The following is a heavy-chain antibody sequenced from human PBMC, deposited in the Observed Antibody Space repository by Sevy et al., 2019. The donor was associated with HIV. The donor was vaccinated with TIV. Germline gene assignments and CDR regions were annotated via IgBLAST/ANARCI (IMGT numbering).Heavy chain of an antibody. J-gene: IGHJ4*01. CDR3: TREDIYTHPWEFDW. CDR2: INPNNGDS. V-gene: IGHV1-2*02. Sequence: ASVKVSCKSSGYTFTDYYMHWVRQAPGQGLEWMGWINPNNGDSRSAQKVQGRVTLTRDMTISTAYMELSRLRSNATDNYCSTREDIYTHPWEFDWWSHGTLVTVSS. CDR1: GYTFTDYY. D-gene: IGHD1-26*01.